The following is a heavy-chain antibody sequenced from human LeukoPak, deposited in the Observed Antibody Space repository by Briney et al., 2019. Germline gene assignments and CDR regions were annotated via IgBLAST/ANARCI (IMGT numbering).Heavy chain of an antibody. V-gene: IGHV4-61*02. Sequence: PSGTLSLTCTVSGGSISSGSYYWSWIRQPAGKGLEWIGRIYTSGSTNYNPSLKSRVTISVDTSKNQFSLKLSSVTAADTAVYYCARELGGDYLNDYWGQGTLVTVSS. D-gene: IGHD4-17*01. CDR2: IYTSGST. CDR1: GGSISSGSYY. J-gene: IGHJ4*02. CDR3: ARELGGDYLNDY.